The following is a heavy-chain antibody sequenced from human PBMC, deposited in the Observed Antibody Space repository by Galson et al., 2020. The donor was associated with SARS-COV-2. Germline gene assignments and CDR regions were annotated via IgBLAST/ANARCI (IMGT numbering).Heavy chain of an antibody. CDR3: ARLHYGEYAPEAFDI. D-gene: IGHD4-17*01. Sequence: TLSLTCAVSGTSISSGSYSWNWIRQPPGKGLEWIGYISHSGGTYYNPSLKSRVTISGDRSKNQFSLRLSSLTAADTAVYYCARLHYGEYAPEAFDIWGPGTRVTVAS. CDR1: GTSISSGSYS. J-gene: IGHJ3*02. V-gene: IGHV4-30-2*01. CDR2: ISHSGGT.